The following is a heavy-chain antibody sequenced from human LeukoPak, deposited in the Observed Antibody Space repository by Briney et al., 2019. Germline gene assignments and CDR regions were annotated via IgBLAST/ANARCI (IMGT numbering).Heavy chain of an antibody. CDR3: ARAKIAARDYFDY. J-gene: IGHJ4*02. Sequence: GGSLRLSCAASGFIFSSYGMHWVRQAPGKGLEWVSSISSGSSYIYYADSVKGRFTISRDNAKNSLYLQMNSLRAEDTAVYYCARAKIAARDYFDYWGQGTLVTVSS. CDR2: ISSGSSYI. D-gene: IGHD6-6*01. CDR1: GFIFSSYG. V-gene: IGHV3-21*01.